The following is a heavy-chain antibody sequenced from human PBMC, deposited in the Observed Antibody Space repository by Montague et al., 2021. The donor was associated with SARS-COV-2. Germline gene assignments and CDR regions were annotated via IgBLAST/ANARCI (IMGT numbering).Heavy chain of an antibody. CDR3: VRADRRDPDTAHLYYSKGIDL. CDR2: VDYSGRS. J-gene: IGHJ6*02. D-gene: IGHD2-21*02. CDR1: CDSISTSY. Sequence: SETLSLTCTVSCDSISTSYWAWIRQPPGKRLEWIGYVDYSGRSSYNSSLKSLVTISVDTSKNQVSLNLTSVTAADTAVSFCVRADRRDPDTAHLYYSKGIDLWGQGTTVTVSS. V-gene: IGHV4-59*01.